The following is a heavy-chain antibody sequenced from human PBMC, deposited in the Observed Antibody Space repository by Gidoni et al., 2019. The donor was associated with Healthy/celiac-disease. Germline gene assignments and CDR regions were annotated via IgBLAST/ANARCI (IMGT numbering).Heavy chain of an antibody. CDR1: GGSFSGYY. Sequence: QVQLQQWGAGLLKPSETLSLTCAVSGGSFSGYYWSWIRQPPGKGLEWIGEINHSGSTNYNPSLKSRVTISVDTSKNQFSLKLSSVTAADTAVYYCARDVLLWFGGNYYMDVWGKGTTVTVSS. CDR2: INHSGST. D-gene: IGHD3-10*01. CDR3: ARDVLLWFGGNYYMDV. V-gene: IGHV4-34*01. J-gene: IGHJ6*03.